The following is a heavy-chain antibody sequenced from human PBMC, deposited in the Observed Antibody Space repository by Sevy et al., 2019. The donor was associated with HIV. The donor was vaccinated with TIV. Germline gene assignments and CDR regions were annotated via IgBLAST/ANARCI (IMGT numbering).Heavy chain of an antibody. CDR2: ISTGGGFT. V-gene: IGHV3-23*01. CDR3: AKDFLSPNYYGTQFDF. J-gene: IGHJ4*02. D-gene: IGHD3-10*01. CDR1: GFTFNSYA. Sequence: GGSLRLSCATSGFTFNSYAMSWVRQAPGKGLEWVSTISTGGGFTYYEDSVKGRFSISRDNFNNTLFLQMNSLRADDTAMYYCAKDFLSPNYYGTQFDFWGQGTVVTVSS.